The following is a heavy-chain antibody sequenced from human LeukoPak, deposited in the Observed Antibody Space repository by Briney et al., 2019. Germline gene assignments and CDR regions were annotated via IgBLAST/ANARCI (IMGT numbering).Heavy chain of an antibody. CDR3: ATIRGYSIYGMDV. CDR2: MNPNSGNT. CDR1: GYSFTSYD. Sequence: ASAKVSCKASGYSFTSYDINWVRQATGQGLEWMGWMNPNSGNTGYAQKFQGRVTMTEDTSTDTAYMELSSLRSEDTAVYYCATIRGYSIYGMDVWGQGTTVTVSS. J-gene: IGHJ6*02. D-gene: IGHD5-18*01. V-gene: IGHV1-8*01.